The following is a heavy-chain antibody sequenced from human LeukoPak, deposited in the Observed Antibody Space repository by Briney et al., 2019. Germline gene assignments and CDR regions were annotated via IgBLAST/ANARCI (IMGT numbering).Heavy chain of an antibody. CDR2: ISSSSSTI. CDR3: ARKVSSYGMDV. V-gene: IGHV3-48*01. CDR1: GFTFSSYS. Sequence: GGSLRLSCAASGFTFSSYSMNWVRQAPGKGLEWVSYISSSSSTIYYADSVKGRFTISRDNAKNSLYLQMNSLRAEDTAVYYCARKVSSYGMDVWGQGTTVTVSS. D-gene: IGHD2-2*01. J-gene: IGHJ6*02.